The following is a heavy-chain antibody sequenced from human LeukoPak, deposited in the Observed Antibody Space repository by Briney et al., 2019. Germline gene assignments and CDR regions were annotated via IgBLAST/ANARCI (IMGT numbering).Heavy chain of an antibody. D-gene: IGHD1-7*01. CDR1: GGSISSGSNY. CDR2: IYTSGST. J-gene: IGHJ4*02. CDR3: ARVPYNWNYGYFDY. V-gene: IGHV4-61*02. Sequence: PSQTLSLTCTVSGGSISSGSNYWSWIRQPAGKGLEWIGRIYTSGSTNYNPSLKSRVTISVDTSKNQFSLKLSSVTAADTAVYYCARVPYNWNYGYFDYWGQGTLVTVSS.